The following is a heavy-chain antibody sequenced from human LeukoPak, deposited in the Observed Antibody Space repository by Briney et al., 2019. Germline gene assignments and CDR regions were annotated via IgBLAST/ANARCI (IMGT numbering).Heavy chain of an antibody. CDR2: ISSGGGIT. Sequence: PGGSLRLSCSASGFTFSTSPMHWVRQAPGRRLEYVSGISSGGGITDYADSVKGRFIISRDNSKSTLYVQMSSLRVEDTAVYYCVKKFASGAYPYDYWGQGILVTVSS. CDR1: GFTFSTSP. D-gene: IGHD3-10*01. J-gene: IGHJ4*02. V-gene: IGHV3-64*05. CDR3: VKKFASGAYPYDY.